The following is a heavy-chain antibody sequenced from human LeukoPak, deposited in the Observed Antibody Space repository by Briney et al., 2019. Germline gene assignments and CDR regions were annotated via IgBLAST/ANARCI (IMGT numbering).Heavy chain of an antibody. Sequence: KPSETLSLTCTVSGGSISNYYWSWIRQPPGKGLEWIGYIYYSGSTYYNPSLKSRVTISVDTSKNQFSLKLSSVTAADTAVYYCARHALGVVGWFDPWGQGTLVTVSS. CDR3: ARHALGVVGWFDP. D-gene: IGHD3-16*01. V-gene: IGHV4-59*08. J-gene: IGHJ5*02. CDR1: GGSISNYY. CDR2: IYYSGST.